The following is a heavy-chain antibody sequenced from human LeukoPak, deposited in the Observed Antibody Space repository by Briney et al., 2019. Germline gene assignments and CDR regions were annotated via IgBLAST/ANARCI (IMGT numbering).Heavy chain of an antibody. Sequence: PGGSLRLSCAASGFTFSNYYMTWVRQAPGKGLEWVANIKQDGSEKYYVDSVKGRFTISRDNAKNTLYLQMNSLRAEDTAVYYCAREAEDCFDPWGQGTLVTVSS. CDR2: IKQDGSEK. CDR3: AREAEDCFDP. J-gene: IGHJ5*02. V-gene: IGHV3-7*01. D-gene: IGHD2-21*01. CDR1: GFTFSNYY.